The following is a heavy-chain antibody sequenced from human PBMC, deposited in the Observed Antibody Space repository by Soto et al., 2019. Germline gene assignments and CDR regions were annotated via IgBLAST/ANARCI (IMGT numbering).Heavy chain of an antibody. Sequence: GASVKVSCKASGYTFTSYGMNWVRQAPGRGLEWMGWINPGNGNTKYSQKFQGRVIIERDTSASTAYMELSSLRSEDTAVYYCAKGGNIVVVVADYGMDVWGQGTTVTVSS. CDR1: GYTFTSYG. V-gene: IGHV1-3*01. D-gene: IGHD2-15*01. CDR3: AKGGNIVVVVADYGMDV. J-gene: IGHJ6*02. CDR2: INPGNGNT.